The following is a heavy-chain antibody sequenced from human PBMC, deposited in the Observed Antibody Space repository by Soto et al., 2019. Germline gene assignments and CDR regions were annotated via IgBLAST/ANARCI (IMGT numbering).Heavy chain of an antibody. V-gene: IGHV3-33*01. CDR3: ARDRGSTNYYGMDV. CDR1: GFTFSSYG. Sequence: QVQLVESGGGVVQPGRSLRLSCAASGFTFSSYGMHWVRQAPGKGLEWVAVIWYDGSNKYYADSVKGRFTISRDNSKNKVYLQMNSLRAEDTAVYYCARDRGSTNYYGMDVWGQGTTVTVSS. J-gene: IGHJ6*02. D-gene: IGHD1-26*01. CDR2: IWYDGSNK.